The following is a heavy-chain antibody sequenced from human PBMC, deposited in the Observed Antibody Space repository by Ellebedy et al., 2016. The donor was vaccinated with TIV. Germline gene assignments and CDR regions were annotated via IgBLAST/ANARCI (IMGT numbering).Heavy chain of an antibody. CDR3: RGYCNSAICYAYYHGMDV. V-gene: IGHV3-7*03. Sequence: GESLKISXAASGFTFSTYWMSWVRQAPGKGLEWVANIKQDGSEKYYLESVEGRFTISRDNAENSLYLQMDSLRAEDTAVYYCRGYCNSAICYAYYHGMDVWGQGTTVTVSS. CDR2: IKQDGSEK. J-gene: IGHJ6*02. CDR1: GFTFSTYW. D-gene: IGHD2-2*01.